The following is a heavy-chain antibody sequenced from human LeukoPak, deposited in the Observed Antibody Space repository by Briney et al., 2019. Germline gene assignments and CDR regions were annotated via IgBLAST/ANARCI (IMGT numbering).Heavy chain of an antibody. Sequence: VASVKVSCKASGYTLTSYAMHWVRQAPGQRLEWMGWINAGNGNTKYSQEFQGRVTITRDTSASTAYMELSSLRSEDMAVYYCARSEAYYYDSSGYSGPTHFDYWGQGTLVTVSS. D-gene: IGHD3-22*01. J-gene: IGHJ4*02. CDR3: ARSEAYYYDSSGYSGPTHFDY. V-gene: IGHV1-3*03. CDR1: GYTLTSYA. CDR2: INAGNGNT.